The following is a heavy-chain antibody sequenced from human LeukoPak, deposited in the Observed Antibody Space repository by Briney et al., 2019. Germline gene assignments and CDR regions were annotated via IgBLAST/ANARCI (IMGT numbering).Heavy chain of an antibody. CDR1: GFTFSSYG. J-gene: IGHJ5*02. V-gene: IGHV3-30*18. CDR2: ISYDGSNK. D-gene: IGHD6-19*01. CDR3: AKDLSSGSFDP. Sequence: GGSLRLSCAASGFTFSSYGMHWVRQAPGKGLEWVAVISYDGSNKYYADSVKGRFTISRDNSKNTLYPQMNSLRAEDTAVYYCAKDLSSGSFDPWGQGTLVTVSS.